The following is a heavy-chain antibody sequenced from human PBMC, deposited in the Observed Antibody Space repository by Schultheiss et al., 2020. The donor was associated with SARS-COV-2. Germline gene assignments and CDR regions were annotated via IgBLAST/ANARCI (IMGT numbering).Heavy chain of an antibody. D-gene: IGHD2-2*01. CDR2: IYNSGNT. Sequence: SQTLSLTCTVSGDSISSYYWSWIRQPPGKGLEWIGYIYNSGNTNYNPSLKSRVTMSVDTSKNQFSLKLSSVTAADTAVYYCAGGRHQSDWFDPWGQGTLVTVSS. J-gene: IGHJ5*02. CDR3: AGGRHQSDWFDP. V-gene: IGHV4-59*12. CDR1: GDSISSYY.